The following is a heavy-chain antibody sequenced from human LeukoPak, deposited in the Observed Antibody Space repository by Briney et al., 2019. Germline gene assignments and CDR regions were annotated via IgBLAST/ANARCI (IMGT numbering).Heavy chain of an antibody. CDR2: IKQDGTER. D-gene: IGHD3-16*02. CDR1: GFTFTTYW. CDR3: ARDLGVIVHPSDY. Sequence: GESLRLSCAASGFTFTTYWMSWVRQAPGKGLEWVANIKQDGTERYYTISRDNAKNSPYLQMNSLRAEDTAVYYCARDLGVIVHPSDYWGQGTLVTVSS. J-gene: IGHJ4*02. V-gene: IGHV3-7*01.